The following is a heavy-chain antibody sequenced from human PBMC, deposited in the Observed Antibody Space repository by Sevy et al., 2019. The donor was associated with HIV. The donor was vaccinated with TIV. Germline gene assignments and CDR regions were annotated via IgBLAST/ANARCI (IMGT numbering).Heavy chain of an antibody. CDR1: GVSVSSDHYY. Sequence: SETLSLTCSVSGVSVSSDHYYWTWIRQPPGKGLEWIGYMYSSRSTNYNYSLKSRVTISVDTSKNQFSLKLTSVTAADTAVYYCARVSATLAGKPHFDFWGQGTQVTVSS. J-gene: IGHJ4*02. CDR3: ARVSATLAGKPHFDF. V-gene: IGHV4-61*01. D-gene: IGHD6-19*01. CDR2: MYSSRST.